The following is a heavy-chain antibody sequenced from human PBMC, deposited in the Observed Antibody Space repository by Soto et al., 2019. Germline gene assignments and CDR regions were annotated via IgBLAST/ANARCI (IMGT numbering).Heavy chain of an antibody. D-gene: IGHD3-3*01. Sequence: EVQLLESGGGLVQSGGSLRLSCAASGFTFSNYGMCWVRQAPGEGLEWVSALSGGGGTTYYADSVKGRFTISRDNSKNTLYLQMNSLRAEDTAVYYCAKNRHDVWSGYYTPRQVGGGWFDPWGQGTLVTVSS. CDR1: GFTFSNYG. J-gene: IGHJ5*02. CDR2: LSGGGGTT. CDR3: AKNRHDVWSGYYTPRQVGGGWFDP. V-gene: IGHV3-23*01.